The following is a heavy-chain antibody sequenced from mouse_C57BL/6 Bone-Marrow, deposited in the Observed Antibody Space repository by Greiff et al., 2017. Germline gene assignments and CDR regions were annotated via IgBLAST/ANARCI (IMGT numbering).Heavy chain of an antibody. CDR3: AREDYYGSSYLRYAMDY. CDR2: SYPRSGNT. V-gene: IGHV1-81*01. Sequence: QVQLQQSGAELARPGASVKLSCKASGYTFTSYGISWVKQRTGQGLEWIGESYPRSGNTYYNEKFKGKATLTADKSSSTAYMELRSLTSEDSAVYFCAREDYYGSSYLRYAMDYCGQGTSVTVSS. CDR1: GYTFTSYG. J-gene: IGHJ4*01. D-gene: IGHD1-1*01.